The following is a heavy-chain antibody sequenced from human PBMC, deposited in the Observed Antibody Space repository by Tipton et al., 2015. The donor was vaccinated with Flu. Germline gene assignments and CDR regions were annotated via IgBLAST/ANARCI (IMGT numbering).Heavy chain of an antibody. CDR3: ASKFGSGYYWEPIGY. Sequence: TLSLTCAVYGGSFSGYYWSWIRQPPGKGLEWIGEINHSGSTNYNPSLKSRVTISVDTSKNQFSLKLSSVTAADTAVYYCASKFGSGYYWEPIGYWGQGTLVTVSS. V-gene: IGHV4-34*01. CDR2: INHSGST. D-gene: IGHD3-10*01. CDR1: GGSFSGYY. J-gene: IGHJ4*02.